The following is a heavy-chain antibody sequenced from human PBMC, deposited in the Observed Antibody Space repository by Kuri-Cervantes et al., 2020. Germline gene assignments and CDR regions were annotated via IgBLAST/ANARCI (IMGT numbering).Heavy chain of an antibody. Sequence: GESLKISCAASGFTFSSYAMHWVRQAPGKGLEWVAVISYDGSNKYYADSVKGRFTISRDNSKNTLYLQMNSLRAGDTAVYYCAREYCSSTSCYAGLASGYFDYWGQGTLVTVSS. CDR2: ISYDGSNK. CDR3: AREYCSSTSCYAGLASGYFDY. V-gene: IGHV3-30-3*01. D-gene: IGHD2-2*01. J-gene: IGHJ4*02. CDR1: GFTFSSYA.